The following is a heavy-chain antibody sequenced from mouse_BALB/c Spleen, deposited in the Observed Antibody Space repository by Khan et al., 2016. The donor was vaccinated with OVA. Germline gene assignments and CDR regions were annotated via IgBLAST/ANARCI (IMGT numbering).Heavy chain of an antibody. CDR3: ARDEGDDEGFGY. J-gene: IGHJ3*01. D-gene: IGHD2-2*01. CDR2: IYPGDGSS. CDR1: GYTFTSYY. Sequence: QVQLKESGPELVKPGASVKMSCKASGYTFTSYYIHWVKQRPGQGLEWIGWIYPGDGSSNYNEKFKGKTTLNEDKSSSTAYMLLSSLTSEDSAIYFCARDEGDDEGFGYWGQGTLVTVSA. V-gene: IGHV1S56*01.